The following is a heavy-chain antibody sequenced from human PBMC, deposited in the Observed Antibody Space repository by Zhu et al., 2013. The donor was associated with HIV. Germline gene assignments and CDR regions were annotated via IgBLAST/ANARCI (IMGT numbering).Heavy chain of an antibody. CDR2: INPYTGGT. Sequence: QVNLVQSGAEVKKPGASVKLACKTSGYTFTAYYLHWVRQAPGQRLEWMGEINPYTGGTTYAPTFRGRVAMTTDTSAHTVYMELKSLTFDDTAVYYCARTTAITMFSLIVGHYYYAMDVWGQGTAVNVS. D-gene: IGHD3-10*02. J-gene: IGHJ6*02. CDR1: GYTFTAYY. V-gene: IGHV1-46*01. CDR3: ARTTAITMFSLIVGHYYYAMDV.